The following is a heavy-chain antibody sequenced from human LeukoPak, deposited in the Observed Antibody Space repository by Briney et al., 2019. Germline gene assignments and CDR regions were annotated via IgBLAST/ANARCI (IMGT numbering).Heavy chain of an antibody. V-gene: IGHV4-4*07. CDR3: VRERTMVGGAYI. D-gene: IGHD2-21*01. Sequence: PSETLSLTCTVSGGSISSYYWSWIRQPAGKGLEWIWRMYNSGSTNYNPSFKSRVTISVDPSNNQFSLRLSSVTAAETAVYFCVRERTMVGGAYIWGQGTKVTVSS. CDR1: GGSISSYY. CDR2: MYNSGST. J-gene: IGHJ3*02.